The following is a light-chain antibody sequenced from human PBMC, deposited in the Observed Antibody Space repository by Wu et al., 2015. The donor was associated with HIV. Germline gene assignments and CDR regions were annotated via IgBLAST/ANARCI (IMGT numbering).Light chain of an antibody. CDR2: EAS. CDR1: QNINTD. V-gene: IGKV3-20*01. J-gene: IGKJ5*01. CDR3: QQYASSPIT. Sequence: DIVLMQSPGTLSLSPGQRATLSCSSMQNINTDLAWYQQKPGQAPRLLISEASTRAADIPDRFSATGSGTDFTLTIGRLDPEDFAVYFCQQYASSPITFGPGTRLEIK.